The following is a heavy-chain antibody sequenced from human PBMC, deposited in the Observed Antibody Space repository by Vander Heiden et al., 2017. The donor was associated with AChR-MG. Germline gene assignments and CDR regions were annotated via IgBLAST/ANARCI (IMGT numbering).Heavy chain of an antibody. CDR3: ARQGLESTT. V-gene: IGHV5-10-1*03. J-gene: IGHJ4*02. Sequence: EVHLVQSGAEVRKPGESLRISCKASGYSFTSYRINWVRQMPGKGLEWMGRIDPRDSYSNYNPSFQGHVTISADKSITTAYLQWSSLKASDTAVYYCARQGLESTTWGQGTLVNVSS. CDR1: GYSFTSYR. D-gene: IGHD1-1*01. CDR2: IDPRDSYS.